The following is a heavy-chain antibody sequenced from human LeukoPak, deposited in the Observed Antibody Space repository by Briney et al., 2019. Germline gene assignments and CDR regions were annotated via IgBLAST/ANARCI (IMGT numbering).Heavy chain of an antibody. V-gene: IGHV3-23*01. Sequence: GGSLRLSCAASGFTFSSYAMSWVRQAPGKGREWVSAISGGGGSTYYADSVKGRFTISRDNAKNSLYLQMNSLRAEDTAVYYCARENYYGSGSYYGGTYWGQGTLVTVSS. D-gene: IGHD3-10*01. CDR2: ISGGGGST. CDR1: GFTFSSYA. CDR3: ARENYYGSGSYYGGTY. J-gene: IGHJ4*02.